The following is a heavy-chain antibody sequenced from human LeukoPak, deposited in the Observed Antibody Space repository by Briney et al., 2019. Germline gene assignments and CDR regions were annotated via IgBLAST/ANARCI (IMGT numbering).Heavy chain of an antibody. Sequence: GGSLRLSCAASGFTFSSYGMHWVRQAPGKGLEWVAVISYDGSNKGYADSVKGRFTLSRDNSKNTLYLQMNSLRAEDTAVYYCAKEKIHTYYSLDYWGQGTLVTVSS. V-gene: IGHV3-30*18. J-gene: IGHJ4*02. CDR1: GFTFSSYG. CDR3: AKEKIHTYYSLDY. CDR2: ISYDGSNK. D-gene: IGHD3-10*01.